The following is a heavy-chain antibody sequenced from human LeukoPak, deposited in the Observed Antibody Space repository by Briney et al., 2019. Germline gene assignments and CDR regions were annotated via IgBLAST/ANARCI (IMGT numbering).Heavy chain of an antibody. CDR1: GYTFTGYY. CDR2: INPNSGGT. J-gene: IGHJ4*02. Sequence: ASVKVSCKASGYTFTGYYMHWVRQAPGQGLEWMGRINPNSGGTNYAQKFQGRVTMTRDTSISTAYMELSRLRSDDTAVYYCARDARTLAYCGGDCYILRYWGQGTLVTVSS. CDR3: ARDARTLAYCGGDCYILRY. V-gene: IGHV1-2*06. D-gene: IGHD2-21*02.